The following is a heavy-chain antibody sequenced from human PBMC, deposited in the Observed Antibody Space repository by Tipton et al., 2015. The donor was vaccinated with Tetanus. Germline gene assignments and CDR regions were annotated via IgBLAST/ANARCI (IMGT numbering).Heavy chain of an antibody. Sequence: TLSLTCTVSGGSISSSSYYWGWIRQPPGKGLEWIGSIYYSGSTYYNPSLKSRATISVDTSKNQFSLKLSSVTAADTAVYYCARHDYGDYGAFDIWGQGTMVTVSS. CDR2: IYYSGST. CDR1: GGSISSSSYY. J-gene: IGHJ3*02. V-gene: IGHV4-39*01. D-gene: IGHD4-17*01. CDR3: ARHDYGDYGAFDI.